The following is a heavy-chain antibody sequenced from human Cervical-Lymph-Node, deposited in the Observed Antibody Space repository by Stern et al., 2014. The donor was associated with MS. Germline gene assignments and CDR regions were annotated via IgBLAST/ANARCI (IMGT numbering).Heavy chain of an antibody. CDR3: ARQSVARKPLPDY. Sequence: QLQLQESGPGLVKPSETLSLTCTVSGGSISSSSYYWGWIRQPPGKGLEWIGSIYYSGSTYYNPSLKGRVTISVDTSRNQFSLKLSSVTAADTAVYYCARQSVARKPLPDYWGQGTLVTVSS. D-gene: IGHD6-19*01. CDR2: IYYSGST. CDR1: GGSISSSSYY. J-gene: IGHJ4*02. V-gene: IGHV4-39*01.